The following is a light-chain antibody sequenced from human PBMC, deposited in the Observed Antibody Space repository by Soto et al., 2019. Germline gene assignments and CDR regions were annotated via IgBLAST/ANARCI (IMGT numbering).Light chain of an antibody. CDR3: QQSYSTPLT. CDR2: AAS. CDR1: QSISSY. Sequence: DIQMTQSPSSLSESVGDRATITCRASQSISSYLNWYQQKPGKAPKLLIYAASSLQSGDPSRFSGSGSGTDFTLTISSLQPEDFATYYCQQSYSTPLTFGGGTKVEIK. J-gene: IGKJ4*01. V-gene: IGKV1-39*01.